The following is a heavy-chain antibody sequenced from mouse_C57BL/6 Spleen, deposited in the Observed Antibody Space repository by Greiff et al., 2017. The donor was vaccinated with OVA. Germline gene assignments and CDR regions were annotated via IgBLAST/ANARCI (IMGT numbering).Heavy chain of an antibody. D-gene: IGHD2-5*01. CDR2: ISYDGSN. Sequence: VQLKESGPGLVKPSQSLSLTCSVTGYSITSGYYWNWIRQFPGNKLEWMGYISYDGSNNYNPSLKNRISITRDTSKNQFFLKLNSVTTEDTATYYCARESNPPMDYWGQGTSVTVSS. V-gene: IGHV3-6*01. CDR1: GYSITSGYY. CDR3: ARESNPPMDY. J-gene: IGHJ4*01.